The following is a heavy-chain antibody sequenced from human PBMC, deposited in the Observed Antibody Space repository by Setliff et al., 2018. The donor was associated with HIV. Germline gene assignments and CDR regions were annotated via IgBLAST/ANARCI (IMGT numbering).Heavy chain of an antibody. CDR1: GFSLSTSGVG. V-gene: IGHV2-5*02. Sequence: SGPTLVNPTQTLTLTCTFSGFSLSTSGVGVGWIRQPPGKALEWLALIYWDDDKRYSPSLKSRLTITKDTSKNQVVLTMTNMDPEDTATYYCARIHTGHNFWPYYGVDVWGQGTTVTVSS. D-gene: IGHD3-3*01. J-gene: IGHJ6*02. CDR2: IYWDDDK. CDR3: ARIHTGHNFWPYYGVDV.